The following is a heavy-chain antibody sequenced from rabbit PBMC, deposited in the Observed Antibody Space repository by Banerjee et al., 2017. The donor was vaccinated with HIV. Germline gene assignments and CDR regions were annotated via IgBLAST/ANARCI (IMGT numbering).Heavy chain of an antibody. CDR3: ARGGVAGYNLVTRLDL. J-gene: IGHJ3*01. V-gene: IGHV1S43*01. CDR1: GFSFSSGYY. Sequence: QQQLVESGGGLVKPGASLTLTCNASGFSFSSGYYMCWVRQAPGKGLEWIGCIYTGSGTTDYASWVNGRFTITRSTSLNTVTLQMTSLTAADTAIYFCARGGVAGYNLVTRLDLRGPGTLVTVS. D-gene: IGHD7-1*01. CDR2: IYTGSGTT.